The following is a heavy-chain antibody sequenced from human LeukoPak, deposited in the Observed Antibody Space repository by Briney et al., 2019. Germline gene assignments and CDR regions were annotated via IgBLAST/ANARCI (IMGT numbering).Heavy chain of an antibody. V-gene: IGHV3-21*01. CDR2: ITGSGDNT. D-gene: IGHD1-26*01. CDR1: GFTFSNYG. J-gene: IGHJ4*02. CDR3: ARWIVGAPLPPGRFDY. Sequence: GGSLRLSCAASGFTFSNYGMSWVRQAPGKGLHWVSSITGSGDNTKYANSVKGRFTISRDNAKNSLYLQMNSLRAEDTAVYYCARWIVGAPLPPGRFDYWGQGTLVTVSS.